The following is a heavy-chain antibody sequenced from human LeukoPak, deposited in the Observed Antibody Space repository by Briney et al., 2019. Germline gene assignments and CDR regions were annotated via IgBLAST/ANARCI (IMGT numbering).Heavy chain of an antibody. CDR3: ARVHSSWYVNWFDP. D-gene: IGHD6-13*01. CDR1: GGSISSYY. Sequence: SETLSLTCTVSGGSISSYYWSWIRQPPGKGLEWIAYIYYSGSTNYNPSLKSRVTISVDTSKNQFSLKLSSVTAADTAVYYCARVHSSWYVNWFDPWGQGTLVTVSS. CDR2: IYYSGST. J-gene: IGHJ5*02. V-gene: IGHV4-59*01.